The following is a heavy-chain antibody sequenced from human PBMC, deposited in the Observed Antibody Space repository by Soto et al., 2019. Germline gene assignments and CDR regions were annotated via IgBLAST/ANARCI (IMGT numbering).Heavy chain of an antibody. V-gene: IGHV1-58*01. D-gene: IGHD2-15*01. CDR3: ATGAYCSGGSCSDYYYYYYGMDL. CDR1: GFTFRSSA. CDR2: LVVGTGNT. J-gene: IGHJ6*02. Sequence: SVKVSCKTSGFTFRSSAVQWVRQARGQRLEWIGWLVVGTGNTNYAQKFQQRVTISSDRSTNTVSMEPSSLTSEDTAVYYCATGAYCSGGSCSDYYYYYYGMDLWGQGTTVTVSS.